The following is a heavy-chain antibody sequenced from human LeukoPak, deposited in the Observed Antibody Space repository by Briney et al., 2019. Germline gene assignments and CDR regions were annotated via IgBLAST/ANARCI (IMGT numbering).Heavy chain of an antibody. Sequence: GGSLRLSCAASGFSLEDYTMHWVRQAPGKGLEWVSLINWDASKEYYGDSVKGRSTISRDNSKNSLYLQMNSLRTEDTALYYCTRGAYPLYFFDSWGQGTLVTVSS. CDR1: GFSLEDYT. CDR3: TRGAYPLYFFDS. CDR2: INWDASKE. V-gene: IGHV3-43*01. J-gene: IGHJ4*02.